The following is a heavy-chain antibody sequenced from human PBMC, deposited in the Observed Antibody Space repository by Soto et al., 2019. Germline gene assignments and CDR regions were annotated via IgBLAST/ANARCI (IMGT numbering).Heavy chain of an antibody. V-gene: IGHV1-8*01. CDR3: ARRAGDRTYYYGSGSYDYYYYYMDV. CDR1: GYTFTSYD. CDR2: MNPNSGNT. D-gene: IGHD3-10*01. Sequence: ASVKVSCKASGYTFTSYDINWVRQATGQGLEWMGWMNPNSGNTGYAQKFQGRVTMTRNTSISTAYMELSSLRSEDTAVYYCARRAGDRTYYYGSGSYDYYYYYMDVWGKGTTVTVYS. J-gene: IGHJ6*03.